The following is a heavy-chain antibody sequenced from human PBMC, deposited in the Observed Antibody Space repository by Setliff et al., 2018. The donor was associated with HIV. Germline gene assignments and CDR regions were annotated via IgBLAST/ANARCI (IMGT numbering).Heavy chain of an antibody. V-gene: IGHV1-24*01. Sequence: WASVKVSCKVSGFTLREVSMHWVRQAPGKGLEWMGYFDPEDGETVYAQKFQGRVTMTEDTSTNTAYMELSGLRSGDTAVYYCAIDMVGGWLRPMPDFWGQGALVTVSS. CDR3: AIDMVGGWLRPMPDF. CDR1: GFTLREVS. D-gene: IGHD2-2*01. CDR2: FDPEDGET. J-gene: IGHJ4*02.